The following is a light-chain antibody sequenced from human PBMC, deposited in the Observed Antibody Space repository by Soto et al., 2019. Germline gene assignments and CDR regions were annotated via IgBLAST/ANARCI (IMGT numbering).Light chain of an antibody. J-gene: IGKJ1*01. V-gene: IGKV3-20*01. CDR2: GAS. CDR1: QSVSSSY. Sequence: EIVLTQSPGTLSLSPGERAXXXXXXXQSVSSSYLAWYQQKPGQAPRLLIYGASSRATGIPDRFSGSGSGTDFTLTISRLEPEDFAVYYCQQYGSSSXTFGQGTKVDIK. CDR3: QQYGSSSXT.